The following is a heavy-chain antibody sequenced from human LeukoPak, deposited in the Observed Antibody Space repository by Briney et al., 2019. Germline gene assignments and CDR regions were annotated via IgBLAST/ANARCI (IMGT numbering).Heavy chain of an antibody. CDR2: FDPKDGDT. CDR3: ARVVGLTGYSSSWYSGYYYYMDV. D-gene: IGHD6-13*01. CDR1: GYTLTELS. V-gene: IGHV1-24*01. J-gene: IGHJ6*03. Sequence: GASVKVSCKVSGYTLTELSVHWVRQAPGKGLEWMGNFDPKDGDTIYAQRFQGRVTTTEDTSTHTAYMELSSLRSEDTAVYYCARVVGLTGYSSSWYSGYYYYMDVWGKGTTVTVSS.